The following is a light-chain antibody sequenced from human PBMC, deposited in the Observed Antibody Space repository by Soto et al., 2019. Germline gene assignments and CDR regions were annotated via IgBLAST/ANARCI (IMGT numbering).Light chain of an antibody. CDR1: NSDLGGYDY. J-gene: IGLJ1*01. Sequence: QYTLTQPRSLSGSPGQSVTIFCTGTNSDLGGYDYVSWYQQHPGKAPKLMIYDVSQRPSEVPDRFSGSKSGKTASLTISGLQAEDEGDYYCCSFAGGSTLYVFGTGTKVTVL. CDR3: CSFAGGSTLYV. V-gene: IGLV2-11*01. CDR2: DVS.